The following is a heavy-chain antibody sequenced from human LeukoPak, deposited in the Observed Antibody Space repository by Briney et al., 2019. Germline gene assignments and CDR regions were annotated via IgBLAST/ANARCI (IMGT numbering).Heavy chain of an antibody. Sequence: PSETLSLNCAVYGGSFSGYYWSWIRQPPGKGLEWIGEINHSGSTNYNPSLKSRVTISVDTSKNQFSLKLSSVTAADTAVYYCARDLLLKGFDPWGQGTLVTVSS. CDR2: INHSGST. CDR3: ARDLLLKGFDP. D-gene: IGHD2/OR15-2a*01. J-gene: IGHJ5*02. V-gene: IGHV4-34*01. CDR1: GGSFSGYY.